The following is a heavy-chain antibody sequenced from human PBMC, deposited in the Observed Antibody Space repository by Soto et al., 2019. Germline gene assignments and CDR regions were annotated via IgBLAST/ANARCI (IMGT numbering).Heavy chain of an antibody. D-gene: IGHD1-1*01. V-gene: IGHV3-74*01. J-gene: IGHJ4*02. Sequence: HPGGSLRLSCAASGFSFSTYWLHWVRQLPGKGLVWVARTNPDGSDTNYADSAKGRFTISRDNTKNTMYLQMNSLSADDTAVYFCASILTGTGNYWGQGILVTVSS. CDR3: ASILTGTGNY. CDR2: TNPDGSDT. CDR1: GFSFSTYW.